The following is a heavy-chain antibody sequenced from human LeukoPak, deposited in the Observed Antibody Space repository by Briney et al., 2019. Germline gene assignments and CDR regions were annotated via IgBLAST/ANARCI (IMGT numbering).Heavy chain of an antibody. CDR3: ARGPYSYDSSGAFDI. D-gene: IGHD3-22*01. V-gene: IGHV4-61*02. CDR1: GDSISSGDYY. J-gene: IGHJ3*02. Sequence: PSQTLSLTCTVSGDSISSGDYYWSWIRQPAGKGLEWIGRISSSGSTNYNPSLKSRVTISVDTSKNQFSLKLSSVTAADTAVYFRARGPYSYDSSGAFDIWCQGTMVTVSS. CDR2: ISSSGST.